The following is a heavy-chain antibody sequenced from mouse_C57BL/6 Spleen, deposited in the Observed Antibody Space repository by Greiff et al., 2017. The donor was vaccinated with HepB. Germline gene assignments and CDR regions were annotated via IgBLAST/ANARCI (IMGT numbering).Heavy chain of an antibody. CDR1: GYTFTSYW. D-gene: IGHD2-5*01. CDR2: IDPSDSET. V-gene: IGHV1-52*01. Sequence: VQLQQSGAELVRPGSSVKLSCKASGYTFTSYWMHWVKQRPIQGLEWIGNIDPSDSETHYNQKFKDKATLTVDKSSSTAYMQLSSLTSEDSAVYYCARFGYSNYPWFAYWGQGTLVTVSA. J-gene: IGHJ3*01. CDR3: ARFGYSNYPWFAY.